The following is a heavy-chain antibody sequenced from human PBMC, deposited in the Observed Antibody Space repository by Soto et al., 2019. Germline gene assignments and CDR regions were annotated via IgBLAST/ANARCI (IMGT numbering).Heavy chain of an antibody. CDR1: GYTFTSYG. CDR2: ISVYNGNT. Sequence: QVQLVQSGAEVKKPGASVKVSCKASGYTFTSYGISWVRQAPGQGLEWLGWISVYNGNTNYAQERQERVTXXPXPXXSTADIELRNLRPDETAVYYCASGWFGEFVYYFDYWGQGTLVTLSS. J-gene: IGHJ4*02. V-gene: IGHV1-18*01. CDR3: ASGWFGEFVYYFDY. D-gene: IGHD3-10*01.